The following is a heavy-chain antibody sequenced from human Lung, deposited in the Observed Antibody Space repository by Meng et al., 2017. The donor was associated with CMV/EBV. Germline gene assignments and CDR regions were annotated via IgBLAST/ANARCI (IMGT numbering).Heavy chain of an antibody. J-gene: IGHJ4*02. V-gene: IGHV1-18*01. CDR2: ISPYNGNT. CDR1: GYTFNTYR. Sequence: SVNVSRKDCGYTFNTYRITWLRQAPGQGLEWMGWISPYNGNTEYAQKFQGRVTMTTDTSTSTAYMEVRSLTSDDTAMYYSAGGSWNYDVWGRGTLVTVAS. CDR3: AGGSWNYDV. D-gene: IGHD1-7*01.